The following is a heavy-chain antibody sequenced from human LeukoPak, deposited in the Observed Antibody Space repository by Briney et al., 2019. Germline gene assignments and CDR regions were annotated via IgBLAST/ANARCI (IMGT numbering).Heavy chain of an antibody. CDR1: GFTVSSNY. Sequence: GGSLRLSCAASGFTVSSNYMSWVRQAPGKGLEWVSVIYSGGSTYYADSVKGRFTISRDNSKNTLYLQMNSLRAEDTAVYYCARDSPAYGFDYWGQGTLVTVSS. CDR3: ARDSPAYGFDY. V-gene: IGHV3-66*01. D-gene: IGHD4-17*01. J-gene: IGHJ4*02. CDR2: IYSGGST.